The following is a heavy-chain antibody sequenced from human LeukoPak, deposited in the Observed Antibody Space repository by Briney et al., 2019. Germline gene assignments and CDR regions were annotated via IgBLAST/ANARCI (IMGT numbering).Heavy chain of an antibody. V-gene: IGHV3-30-3*01. Sequence: GGSLRLSCAASGFTFSSYAMHWVRQAPGKGLEWVAVISYDGSNKYYADSVKGRFTISGDNSKNTLYLQMNSLRAEDTAVYYCARDQEAGYSYGSSDYWGQGTLVTVSS. CDR2: ISYDGSNK. J-gene: IGHJ4*02. CDR3: ARDQEAGYSYGSSDY. CDR1: GFTFSSYA. D-gene: IGHD5-18*01.